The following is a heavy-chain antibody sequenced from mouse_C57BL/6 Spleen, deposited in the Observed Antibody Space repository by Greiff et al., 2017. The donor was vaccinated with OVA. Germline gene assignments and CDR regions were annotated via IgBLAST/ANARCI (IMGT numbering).Heavy chain of an antibody. V-gene: IGHV2-2*01. Sequence: LQESGPGLVQPSQSLSITCTVSGFSLTSYGVHWVRQSPGKGLEWLGVIWSGGSTDYNAAFISRLSISKDNSKSQVFFKMNSLQADDTAIYYCARSLNWYFDVWGTGTTVTVSS. J-gene: IGHJ1*03. CDR2: IWSGGST. CDR3: ARSLNWYFDV. D-gene: IGHD6-5*01. CDR1: GFSLTSYG.